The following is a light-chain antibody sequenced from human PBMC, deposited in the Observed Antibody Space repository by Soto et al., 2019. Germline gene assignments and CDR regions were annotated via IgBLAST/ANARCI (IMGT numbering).Light chain of an antibody. CDR1: QSVSSK. Sequence: ETVMTQSPATLSVSPGERATLSCRASQSVSSKLAWYQQKPGQAPRLLIYGASTRATGIPARFSGSGSGTEFTLSISSLQSEDFAVYYCQQYTNWPPITFGQGTRLEI. CDR2: GAS. J-gene: IGKJ5*01. V-gene: IGKV3D-15*01. CDR3: QQYTNWPPIT.